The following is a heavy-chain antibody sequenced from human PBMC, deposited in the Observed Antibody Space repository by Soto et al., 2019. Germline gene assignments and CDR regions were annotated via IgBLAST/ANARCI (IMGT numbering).Heavy chain of an antibody. D-gene: IGHD3-22*01. CDR3: VRGDGDYHDGNGYLGRD. CDR1: GFTFRTYW. CDR2: IKSDGSGT. J-gene: IGHJ1*01. V-gene: IGHV3-74*01. Sequence: EVQLVESGGGLVQLGGSLRLSCEASGFTFRTYWMHWVRQAPGKGLVWVSRIKSDGSGTYYADSVEGRFTIARDNAQNTLYLQMNSLRAEDTAVYYGVRGDGDYHDGNGYLGRDWGQGTLVTVSS.